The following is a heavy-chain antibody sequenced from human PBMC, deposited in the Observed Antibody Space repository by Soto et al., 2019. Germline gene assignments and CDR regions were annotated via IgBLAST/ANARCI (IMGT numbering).Heavy chain of an antibody. D-gene: IGHD6-19*01. Sequence: ASVKVSCKASGYTFSSYGVSWVRQAPGQGLERMGWISGNNGNTKYAQNLQGRVTMTTDTSTSTVYMEVTSLRSDDTAVYYCARDGMAEQWLLHPHFDQWGEGTLVTV. J-gene: IGHJ4*02. CDR3: ARDGMAEQWLLHPHFDQ. CDR2: ISGNNGNT. V-gene: IGHV1-18*01. CDR1: GYTFSSYG.